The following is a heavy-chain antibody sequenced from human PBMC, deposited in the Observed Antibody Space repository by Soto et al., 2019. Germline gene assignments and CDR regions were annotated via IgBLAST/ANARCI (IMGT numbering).Heavy chain of an antibody. CDR1: GYTFTGYY. CDR2: ISAYNGNT. Sequence: ASVKVSCKASGYTFTGYYMHWVRQAPGQGLEWMGWISAYNGNTNYAQKLQGRVNMTTDTSTSTAYMELRSLRSDDTAVYYCAREVEDWFDPWGQGTLVTVSS. CDR3: AREVEDWFDP. V-gene: IGHV1-18*04. D-gene: IGHD2-2*01. J-gene: IGHJ5*02.